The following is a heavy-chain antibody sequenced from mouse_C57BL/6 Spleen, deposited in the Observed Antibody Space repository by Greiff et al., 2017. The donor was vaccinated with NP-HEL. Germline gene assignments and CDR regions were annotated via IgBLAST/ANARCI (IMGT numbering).Heavy chain of an antibody. CDR1: GYTFTDYY. J-gene: IGHJ1*03. CDR2: INPNNGGT. D-gene: IGHD1-1*01. Sequence: EVQLQQSGPELVKPGASVKISCKASGYTFTDYYMNWVKQSHGKSLEWIGDINPNNGGTSYNQKFKGKATLTVDKSSSTAYLELRSLTSEDSAVYYWARSGYYGRYFDVWGTGTTVTVSS. CDR3: ARSGYYGRYFDV. V-gene: IGHV1-26*01.